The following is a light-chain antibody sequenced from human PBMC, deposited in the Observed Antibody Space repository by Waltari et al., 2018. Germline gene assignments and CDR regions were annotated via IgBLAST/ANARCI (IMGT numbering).Light chain of an antibody. CDR1: QSVSSD. CDR2: DAS. V-gene: IGKV3-15*01. CDR3: QQYNNWPRT. Sequence: EIVMTQSPATLSMSPGERATLSCRASQSVSSDLAWYQQKPGQAPRLLIYDASTRATGIPARVSGSGSGTEFTLTISSLQSEDFAVYYCQQYNNWPRTFGQGTKVEIK. J-gene: IGKJ1*01.